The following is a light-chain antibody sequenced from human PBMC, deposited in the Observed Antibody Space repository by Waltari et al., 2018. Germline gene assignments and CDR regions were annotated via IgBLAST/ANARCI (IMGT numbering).Light chain of an antibody. Sequence: QLVLTQSPSASASLGASIKLTCTLSSGHSSNIIAWLQQQPERGPRYLMKVNSDGTHSKGDDIPDRVSGSGSGAERYLSIASVQSEDEADYYCQTGGHGTWVFGGGTKVTVL. CDR2: VNSDGTH. V-gene: IGLV4-69*01. J-gene: IGLJ3*02. CDR1: SGHSSNI. CDR3: QTGGHGTWV.